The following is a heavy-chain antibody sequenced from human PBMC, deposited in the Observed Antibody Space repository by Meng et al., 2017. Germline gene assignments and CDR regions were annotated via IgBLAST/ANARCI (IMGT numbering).Heavy chain of an antibody. J-gene: IGHJ4*02. Sequence: QAQQGQSEAEWTKHGGLVKVSCNPYGYNFPEYQIQWVRQALGQGVESMGRIPPKNGDTHYAQKFPGRVNMTVDTSISTDYMDLSGLRSDDTAVYYCARDEDISAAGKLFGDYWGQGTLVTVSS. D-gene: IGHD6-13*01. V-gene: IGHV1-2*06. CDR1: GYNFPEYQ. CDR2: IPPKNGDT. CDR3: ARDEDISAAGKLFGDY.